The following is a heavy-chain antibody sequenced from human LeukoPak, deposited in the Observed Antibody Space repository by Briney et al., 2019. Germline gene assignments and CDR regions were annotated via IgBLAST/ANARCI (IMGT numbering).Heavy chain of an antibody. CDR2: IYYSGST. V-gene: IGHV4-39*01. J-gene: IGHJ3*02. CDR3: ARQYNWNYGLNDAFDI. CDR1: GGSISSGSYY. Sequence: PSETLSLTCTVSGGSISSGSYYWGWVRQPPGKGLEWIGSIYYSGSTYYNPSLKSRVTISVDTSKNQFSLKLSSVTAADTAVYYCARQYNWNYGLNDAFDIWGQGTMVAVSS. D-gene: IGHD1-1*01.